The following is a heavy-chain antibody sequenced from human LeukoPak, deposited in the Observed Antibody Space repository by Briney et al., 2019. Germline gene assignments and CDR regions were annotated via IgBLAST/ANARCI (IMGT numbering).Heavy chain of an antibody. CDR1: GFTFSTYW. CDR2: INPDGATT. J-gene: IGHJ3*02. V-gene: IGHV3-74*01. Sequence: PGGSLRLSCAASGFTFSTYWMHWVRQAPGKGLVWVSRINPDGATTSYADSVKGRFTISRDNAKDTVYLQMNSLRAEDTAVYYCARDPYSSGSDAFDIWGQGTMVTVSS. D-gene: IGHD6-19*01. CDR3: ARDPYSSGSDAFDI.